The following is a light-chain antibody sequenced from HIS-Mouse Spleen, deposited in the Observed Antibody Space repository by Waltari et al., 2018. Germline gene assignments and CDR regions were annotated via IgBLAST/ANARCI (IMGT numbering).Light chain of an antibody. CDR2: SAS. J-gene: IGKJ1*01. CDR3: QQLNSYPPT. V-gene: IGKV1-9*01. Sequence: DIQLTQSPSFLSASVGDRVTITCRASQGISSSLAWYQQKPGKAPKLLLYSASTLQSGVPSRFSGSGSGTEFTLTISSLQPEDFATYYCQQLNSYPPTFGQGTKVEIK. CDR1: QGISSS.